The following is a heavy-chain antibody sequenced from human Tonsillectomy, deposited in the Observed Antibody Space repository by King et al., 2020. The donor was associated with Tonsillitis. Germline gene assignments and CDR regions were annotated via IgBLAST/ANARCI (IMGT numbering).Heavy chain of an antibody. V-gene: IGHV3-11*06. D-gene: IGHD4-17*01. CDR3: ASNIGDYGFQH. Sequence: QLVQSGGGLVKPGGSLRLSCAASGFTFSDYYMSWIRQAPGKGLEWVSYISSSSYTNYADSVKGRFTISRDNAKNSLYLQMSSLRVEDTAVYYCASNIGDYGFQHWGQGTLVTVSS. CDR1: GFTFSDYY. CDR2: ISSSSYT. J-gene: IGHJ1*01.